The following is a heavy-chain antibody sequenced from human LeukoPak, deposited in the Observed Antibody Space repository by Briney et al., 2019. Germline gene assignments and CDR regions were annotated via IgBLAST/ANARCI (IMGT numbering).Heavy chain of an antibody. V-gene: IGHV1-69*13. J-gene: IGHJ2*01. Sequence: PVKVSCKVSGYTLTELSMHWVRQPPGQGLEWMGGIIPIFGTANYAQKFQGRVTITADESTSTAYMELSSLRSEDTAVYYCASRYLTTPLNWYFDLWGRDTLDTVSS. CDR1: GYTLTELS. CDR3: ASRYLTTPLNWYFDL. CDR2: IIPIFGTA. D-gene: IGHD3-22*01.